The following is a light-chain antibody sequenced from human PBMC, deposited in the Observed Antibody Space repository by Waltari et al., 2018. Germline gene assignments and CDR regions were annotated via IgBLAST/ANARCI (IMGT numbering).Light chain of an antibody. CDR3: SSYTSGSTLWV. V-gene: IGLV2-14*03. Sequence: QSALTQPASVSGSPGQSITISCPGTSSDVGAYNSVSWYQQHPGTAPKLMIDDVSNRPSGVSDRFSGSKSGNTASLTISGLQAEDEAYYYCSSYTSGSTLWVFGGGTKLTVL. J-gene: IGLJ3*02. CDR1: SSDVGAYNS. CDR2: DVS.